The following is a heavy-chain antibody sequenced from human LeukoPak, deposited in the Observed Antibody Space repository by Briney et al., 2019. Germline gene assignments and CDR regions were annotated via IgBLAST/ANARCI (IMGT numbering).Heavy chain of an antibody. D-gene: IGHD6-13*01. V-gene: IGHV4-59*08. Sequence: NPSETLPLTCTVSGGSISGYYWSWIRQPPGKGLEWIDYITYSGSTNYNPSLKSRVTMSVDTSKNQFPLRLSSVTAADTAVYYCARHGSSYSFDCWGQGTLVTVSS. J-gene: IGHJ4*02. CDR1: GGSISGYY. CDR3: ARHGSSYSFDC. CDR2: ITYSGST.